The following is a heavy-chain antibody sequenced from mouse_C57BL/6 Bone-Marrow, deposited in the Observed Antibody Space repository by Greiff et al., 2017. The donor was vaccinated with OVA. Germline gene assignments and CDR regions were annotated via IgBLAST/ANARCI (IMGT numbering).Heavy chain of an antibody. Sequence: DVHLVESGGGLVKPGGSLKLSCAASGFTFSSYGMSWVRQTPDKRLEWVATISSGGSYTYYPDSVKGRFTISRDNAKNTLYLQMSSLKSEDSAVYYCARWGYGSSYGYFDVWGTGTTVTVSS. J-gene: IGHJ1*03. CDR3: ARWGYGSSYGYFDV. CDR1: GFTFSSYG. V-gene: IGHV5-6*01. D-gene: IGHD1-1*01. CDR2: ISSGGSYT.